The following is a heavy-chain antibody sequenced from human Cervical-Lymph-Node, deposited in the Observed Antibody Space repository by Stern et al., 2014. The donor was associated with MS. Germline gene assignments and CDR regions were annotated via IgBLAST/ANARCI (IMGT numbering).Heavy chain of an antibody. J-gene: IGHJ6*02. V-gene: IGHV4-31*03. D-gene: IGHD1-1*01. CDR3: ARELSGMYGMDV. Sequence: QLQLQESGPGLAKPSQTLSLTCTVSGGSINNGDYYWSWVRQHPGKGLEWLGYIYYSGATYYNPSLKGRLTISVDTSKRHFSLKLTSVTAADTAVYYCARELSGMYGMDVWGQGTTVTVSS. CDR1: GGSINNGDYY. CDR2: IYYSGAT.